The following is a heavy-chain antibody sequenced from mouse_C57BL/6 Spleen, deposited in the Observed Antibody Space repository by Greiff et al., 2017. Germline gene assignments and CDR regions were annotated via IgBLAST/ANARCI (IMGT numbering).Heavy chain of an antibody. Sequence: VQLQQSGAELVRPGASVKLSCTASGFNIKDYYMHWVKLRPEQGLEWIGRIDPEDGDTEYAPKFQGKATMTADTSSNTAYLQLSSLTSEDTAVYYCTTPYYGSSYVPFDVWGTGTTVTVSS. J-gene: IGHJ1*03. CDR1: GFNIKDYY. CDR3: TTPYYGSSYVPFDV. V-gene: IGHV14-1*01. D-gene: IGHD1-1*01. CDR2: IDPEDGDT.